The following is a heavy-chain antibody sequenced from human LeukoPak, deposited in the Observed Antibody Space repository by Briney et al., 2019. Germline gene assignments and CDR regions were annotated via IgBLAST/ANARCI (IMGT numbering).Heavy chain of an antibody. CDR2: MIDYNGNT. V-gene: IGHV1-18*01. J-gene: IGHJ5*02. CDR1: GYTLTSYG. D-gene: IGHD3-9*01. CDR3: ARDFRSYDILTGDPSELEP. Sequence: ASVKVSCKDSGYTLTSYGISWLRRAPGQGLEWMGWMIDYNGNTNYAQKLQGRVTMTTDTSTSTAYMELRSLRSDDTAVYYCARDFRSYDILTGDPSELEPWGQGTLVTVSS.